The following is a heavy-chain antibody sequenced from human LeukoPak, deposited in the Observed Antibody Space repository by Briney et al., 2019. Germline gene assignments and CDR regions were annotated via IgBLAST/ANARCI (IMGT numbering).Heavy chain of an antibody. CDR1: GXTFSDYY. J-gene: IGHJ5*02. V-gene: IGHV3-11*05. Sequence: GGSLRLSCAASGXTFSDYYMSWIRQAAGKGLELVSYISGSSTNTKYADSVKGRFTISRDNAKNSLYLQMNSLRAEDTAVYYCARDSAHIVVVPVVIPPGLDNWFDPWGQGTLVTVSS. D-gene: IGHD2-2*01. CDR3: ARDSAHIVVVPVVIPPGLDNWFDP. CDR2: ISGSSTNT.